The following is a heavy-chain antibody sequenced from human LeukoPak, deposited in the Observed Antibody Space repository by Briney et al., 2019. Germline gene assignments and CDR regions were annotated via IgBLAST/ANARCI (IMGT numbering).Heavy chain of an antibody. Sequence: PGGSLRLSCTASGFTFSTFAMSWVRQAPGKGLEWVSEINSSGYRTYYADSVKGRFTISRDNSKNTLYLQMNSLRAEDTAIYYCAKDNGEVVPDANMEGSFDYWGQGTLVTVSS. D-gene: IGHD2-2*01. CDR2: INSSGYRT. V-gene: IGHV3-23*01. CDR3: AKDNGEVVPDANMEGSFDY. J-gene: IGHJ4*02. CDR1: GFTFSTFA.